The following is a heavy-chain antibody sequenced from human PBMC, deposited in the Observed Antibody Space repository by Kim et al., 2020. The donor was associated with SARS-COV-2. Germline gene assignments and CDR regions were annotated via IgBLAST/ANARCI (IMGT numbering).Heavy chain of an antibody. CDR3: ARDGKDIVVVVAATPHHHLDF. V-gene: IGHV1-18*01. CDR2: ISAYNGNT. CDR1: GYTFTSYG. Sequence: ASVKVSCKASGYTFTSYGISWVRQAPGQGLEWMGWISAYNGNTNYAQKLQGRVTMTTDTSTSTAYMELRSLRSDDTAVYYCARDGKDIVVVVAATPHHHLDFWGQGTLVTFSS. J-gene: IGHJ4*02. D-gene: IGHD2-15*01.